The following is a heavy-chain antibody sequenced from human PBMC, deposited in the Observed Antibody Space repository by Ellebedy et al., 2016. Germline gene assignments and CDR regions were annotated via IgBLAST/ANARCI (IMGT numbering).Heavy chain of an antibody. V-gene: IGHV4-34*01. Sequence: SETLSLTXTVSGGSISSYYWNWIRQPPGKGLEWIGEVTHSGSTNYNPSLKSRVAISVDTSKNQFSLKLSSVTAADTAVYYCARDFMIWGQGTLVTVSS. CDR2: VTHSGST. J-gene: IGHJ4*02. D-gene: IGHD3-16*01. CDR1: GGSISSYY. CDR3: ARDFMI.